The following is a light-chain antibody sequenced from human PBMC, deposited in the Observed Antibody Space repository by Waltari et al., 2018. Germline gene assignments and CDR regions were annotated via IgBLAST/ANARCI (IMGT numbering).Light chain of an antibody. CDR3: RQHTHWPWT. CDR1: KSLVHSDGKTN. J-gene: IGKJ1*01. CDR2: KVS. Sequence: DEITPFLPPLTVTIEKQPPISCSSSKSLVHSDGKTNLNWFHQKPGQSARHLLYKVSNRDSGVPDRFSGSGSGTDFTLKISRVEAEDVGVYYCRQHTHWPWTFGRGTKVEIK. V-gene: IGKV2-30*02.